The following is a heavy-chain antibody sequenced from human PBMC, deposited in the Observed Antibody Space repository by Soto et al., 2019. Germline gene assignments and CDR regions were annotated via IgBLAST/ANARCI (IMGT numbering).Heavy chain of an antibody. CDR1: GFSLSTSGLG. V-gene: IGHV2-5*01. J-gene: IGHJ4*02. Sequence: QITLKESGPTLVRPTQTLTLTCTFSGFSLSTSGLGVGWIRQPPGKALEWLALIYWNDDKRYSPSLKARLTITKDTSKNQVVLTKTNMDPVDTATYYCAHRPSGWYLFDYWGQGTLVTVSS. D-gene: IGHD6-19*01. CDR3: AHRPSGWYLFDY. CDR2: IYWNDDK.